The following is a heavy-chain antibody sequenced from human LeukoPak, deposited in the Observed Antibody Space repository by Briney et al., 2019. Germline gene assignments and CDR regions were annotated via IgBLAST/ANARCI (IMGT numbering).Heavy chain of an antibody. J-gene: IGHJ4*02. CDR3: AKDHGYSYGPFDY. CDR1: GVTFDDYA. CDR2: ISWNSGSI. Sequence: GGSLRLSCAASGVTFDDYAMHWVRQAPGKGLEWVSGISWNSGSIGYADSVKGRFTISRDNAKNSLYLQMNSLRAEDTALYYCAKDHGYSYGPFDYWGQGTLVTVSS. D-gene: IGHD5-18*01. V-gene: IGHV3-9*01.